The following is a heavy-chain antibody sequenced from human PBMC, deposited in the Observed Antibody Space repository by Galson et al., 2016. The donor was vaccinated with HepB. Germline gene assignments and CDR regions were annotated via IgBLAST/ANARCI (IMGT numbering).Heavy chain of an antibody. CDR2: ISAYNGNT. J-gene: IGHJ4*02. D-gene: IGHD3-3*01. Sequence: SVKVSCKASGYTFINYGISWVRQAPGQGLEWMGWISAYNGNTNYVQKLQGRVTLTTDTSTSTAYMELRSLRSDDTAVYYCARDTYYDFWSGYCIDYWGQGTLVTVSS. V-gene: IGHV1-18*01. CDR3: ARDTYYDFWSGYCIDY. CDR1: GYTFINYG.